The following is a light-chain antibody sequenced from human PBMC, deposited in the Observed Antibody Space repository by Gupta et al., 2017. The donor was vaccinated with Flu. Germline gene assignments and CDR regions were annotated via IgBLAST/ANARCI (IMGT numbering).Light chain of an antibody. CDR2: RVS. CDR1: KSNIGSNF. J-gene: IGLJ3*02. CDR3: AAWDDSMSGTV. Sequence: QSVLTQPPSASGTPGQWVVISCSGNKSNIGSNFVDWYQQLPGTAPKLLIYRVSQRPSGVPDRFSGAKSGTSASLVISELRSEDEADYHCAAWDDSMSGTVFGGGTRLTVL. V-gene: IGLV1-47*01.